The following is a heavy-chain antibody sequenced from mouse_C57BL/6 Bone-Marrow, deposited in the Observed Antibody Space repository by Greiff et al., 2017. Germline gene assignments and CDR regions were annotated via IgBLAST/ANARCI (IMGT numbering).Heavy chain of an antibody. V-gene: IGHV1-82*01. J-gene: IGHJ2*01. Sequence: QVQLQQSGPELVKPGASVKISCKASGYAFSSSWMNWVKQRPGKGLEWIGRIYPGDGDTNYNGKFKGKATLTADKSSSTAYMQLSSLTSEDSAVYFCARGGGDYDYFDYWGQGTTLTVSS. CDR2: IYPGDGDT. D-gene: IGHD2-13*01. CDR3: ARGGGDYDYFDY. CDR1: GYAFSSSW.